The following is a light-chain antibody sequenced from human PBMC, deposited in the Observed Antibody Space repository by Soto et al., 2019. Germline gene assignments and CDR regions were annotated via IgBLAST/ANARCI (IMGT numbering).Light chain of an antibody. Sequence: QSALTQPASVSGSPGQSITISCTGTSSDVGGYNYVSWYQQHPGKAPKLIISEVSNRPSGVSNRFSGSKSGNTASLTISGLQADDEADYYCSSYTSTSTPFVFGTGTKRTVL. CDR1: SSDVGGYNY. J-gene: IGLJ1*01. V-gene: IGLV2-14*01. CDR3: SSYTSTSTPFV. CDR2: EVS.